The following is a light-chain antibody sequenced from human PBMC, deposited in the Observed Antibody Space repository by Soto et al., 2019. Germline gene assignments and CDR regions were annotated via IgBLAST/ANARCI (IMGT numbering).Light chain of an antibody. CDR3: QQYNNWRT. V-gene: IGKV3-15*01. CDR2: GVS. J-gene: IGKJ1*01. CDR1: QSVNNN. Sequence: IVLTQSPATLSVFPGERATLSCRASQSVNNNLAWYQQKPGQAPRLRIQGVSTRATGIPARFSGSGSGTEFTLTISSLQSSDFAVYYCQQYNNWRTFGQGTNVYIK.